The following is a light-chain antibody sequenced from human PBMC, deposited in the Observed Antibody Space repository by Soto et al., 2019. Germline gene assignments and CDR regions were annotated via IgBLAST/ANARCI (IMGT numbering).Light chain of an antibody. CDR1: QDIIIA. J-gene: IGKJ4*01. CDR2: TAS. Sequence: DIPMTPSPSSVSASVGDTVTITCRASQDIIIALAWFPQKPGEAPRLLIYTASSLHSGVPSRFSGSGSGTDFTLTISSLQPEDFATYYCQQGHSFPLTFGGGTKVEMK. V-gene: IGKV1-12*01. CDR3: QQGHSFPLT.